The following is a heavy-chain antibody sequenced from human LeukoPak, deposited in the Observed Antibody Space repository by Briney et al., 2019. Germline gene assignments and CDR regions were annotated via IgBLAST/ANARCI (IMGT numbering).Heavy chain of an antibody. V-gene: IGHV3-53*01. CDR2: IYSGGST. D-gene: IGHD3-9*01. J-gene: IGHJ3*02. CDR1: GFTVSSNY. CDR3: ARVRNDILTRNAFDI. Sequence: GGSLRLSCAASGFTVSSNYMSWVRQAPGKGLEWVSVIYSGGSTYYADSVKGRFTISRDNSKNTLYLQMNSLRAEDTAVYYCARVRNDILTRNAFDIWGQGTMVTVSS.